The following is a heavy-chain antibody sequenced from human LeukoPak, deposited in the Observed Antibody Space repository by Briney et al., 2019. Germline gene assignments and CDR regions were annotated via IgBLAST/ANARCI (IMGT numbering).Heavy chain of an antibody. J-gene: IGHJ4*02. V-gene: IGHV1-18*01. Sequence: VASVKVSCKASGYTFTSYGISWVRQAPGQGLEWMGWISAYNGNTNYAQKLQGRVTMTTDTSTSTAYMELRSLRSDDTAVYYCAREFRVGATFPPISLGYWGQGTLVTVSS. CDR2: ISAYNGNT. D-gene: IGHD1-26*01. CDR1: GYTFTSYG. CDR3: AREFRVGATFPPISLGY.